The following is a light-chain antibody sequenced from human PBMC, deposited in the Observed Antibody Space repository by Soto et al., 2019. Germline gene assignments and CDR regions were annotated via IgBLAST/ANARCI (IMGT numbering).Light chain of an antibody. Sequence: EIVLTQSPSTLSVSPWERSTLSCMASQSVSSNLAWYHQIPGQTPRLLIYGASSRATGIPDRFSGSGSGTDFTLTISRLEPEDFAVYYCQQYGSSPLTFGGGTKVDIK. V-gene: IGKV3-20*01. J-gene: IGKJ4*01. CDR3: QQYGSSPLT. CDR1: QSVSSN. CDR2: GAS.